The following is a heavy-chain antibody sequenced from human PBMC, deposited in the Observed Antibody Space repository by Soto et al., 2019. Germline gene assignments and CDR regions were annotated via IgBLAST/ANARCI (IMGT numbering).Heavy chain of an antibody. CDR1: GFTFSSYG. J-gene: IGHJ3*02. D-gene: IGHD2-21*01. CDR2: IWYDGSNK. Sequence: VQLVESGGGVVQPGRSLRLSCAASGFTFSSYGMHWVRQAPGKGLEWVAVIWYDGSNKYYADSVKGRFTISRDNSKNTLYLQMNSLRAEDTAVYYCAREASPTYCGGDCPYAFDIWGQGTMVTVSS. V-gene: IGHV3-33*01. CDR3: AREASPTYCGGDCPYAFDI.